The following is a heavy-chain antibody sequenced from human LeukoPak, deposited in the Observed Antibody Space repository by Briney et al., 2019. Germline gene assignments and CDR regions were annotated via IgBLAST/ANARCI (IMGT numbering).Heavy chain of an antibody. V-gene: IGHV3-23*01. J-gene: IGHJ4*02. CDR3: ARGSTQYSSGWYGLDY. D-gene: IGHD6-19*01. CDR1: GFTFSTYA. CDR2: ISGSSRHI. Sequence: PGGSLRLSCAASGFTFSTYAMSWVRQAPGKGLEWVSIISGSSRHIYYADSVKGRFTISRDNSKNTLYLQMTSLRAEDTAVYYCARGSTQYSSGWYGLDYWGQGTLVTVSS.